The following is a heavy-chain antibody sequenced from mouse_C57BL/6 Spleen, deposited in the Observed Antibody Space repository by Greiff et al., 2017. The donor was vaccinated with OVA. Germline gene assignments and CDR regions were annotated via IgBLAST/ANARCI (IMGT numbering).Heavy chain of an antibody. V-gene: IGHV1-26*01. J-gene: IGHJ1*03. D-gene: IGHD2-5*01. CDR3: ARSSNPSYWYFDV. CDR1: GYTFTDYY. Sequence: EVQLQQSGPELVKPGASVKISCKASGYTFTDYYMNWVKQSHGKSLEWIGDINPNNGGTSYNQKFKGKATLTVDKSSSTAYMELRSLTSEDSAVYYCARSSNPSYWYFDVWGTGTTVTVSS. CDR2: INPNNGGT.